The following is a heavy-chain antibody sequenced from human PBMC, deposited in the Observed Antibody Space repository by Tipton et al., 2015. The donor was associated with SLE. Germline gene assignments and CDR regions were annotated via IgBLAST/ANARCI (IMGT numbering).Heavy chain of an antibody. D-gene: IGHD6-6*01. V-gene: IGHV4-59*10. J-gene: IGHJ4*02. CDR1: GGSFSGYY. Sequence: TLSLTCAVYGGSFSGYYWSWIRQPAGKGLEWIGRIYTSGLTNYNPSLKSRVTMSVDTSKNQFSLNLTSLTAADTAVYYCAREGTAARPLDYWGQGTLVTVSS. CDR2: IYTSGLT. CDR3: AREGTAARPLDY.